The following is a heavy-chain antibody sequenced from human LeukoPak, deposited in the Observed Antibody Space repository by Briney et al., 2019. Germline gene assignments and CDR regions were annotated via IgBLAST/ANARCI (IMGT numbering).Heavy chain of an antibody. V-gene: IGHV3-23*01. D-gene: IGHD3-10*01. Sequence: GGSLRLSCAASGFSFSSYAMSWVRQAPGKGLEWVSAISGSGGSIHSADSVKGRFTISRDNSKNTLNLQMNSLRAEDTAVYYCAKETLGSGTYYLSYFDSWGQGTLVTVSS. CDR1: GFSFSSYA. J-gene: IGHJ4*02. CDR2: ISGSGGSI. CDR3: AKETLGSGTYYLSYFDS.